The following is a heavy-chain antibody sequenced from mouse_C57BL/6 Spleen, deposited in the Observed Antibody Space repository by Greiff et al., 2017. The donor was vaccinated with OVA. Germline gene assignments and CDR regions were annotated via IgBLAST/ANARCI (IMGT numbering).Heavy chain of an antibody. CDR2: IWSGGST. V-gene: IGHV2-2*01. Sequence: VKLMESGPGLVQPSQSLSITCTVSGFSLTSYGVHWVRQSPGKGLEWLGVIWSGGSTDYNAAFISRLSISKDNSKSQVFFKMNSLQADDTAIYYCARNYYGSSPNWYFDVWGTGTTVTVSS. CDR1: GFSLTSYG. CDR3: ARNYYGSSPNWYFDV. D-gene: IGHD1-1*01. J-gene: IGHJ1*03.